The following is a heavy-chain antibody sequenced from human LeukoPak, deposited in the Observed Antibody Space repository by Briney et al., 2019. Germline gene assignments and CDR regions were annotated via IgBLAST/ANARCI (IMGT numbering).Heavy chain of an antibody. CDR1: GFTFSSNY. CDR3: ARDTQDAFDI. V-gene: IGHV3-53*04. Sequence: GGSLRLSCAASGFTFSSNYMSWVRQAPGEGLEWVSVIYSGGSTYYADSVKGRFTISRHNSKNTLYLQMNSLRAEDTAVYYCARDTQDAFDIWGQGTMVTVSS. CDR2: IYSGGST. J-gene: IGHJ3*02.